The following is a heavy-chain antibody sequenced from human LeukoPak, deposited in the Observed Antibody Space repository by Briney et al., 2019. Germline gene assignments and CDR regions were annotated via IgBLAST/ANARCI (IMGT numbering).Heavy chain of an antibody. CDR2: INHSGST. CDR1: GGSFSGYY. J-gene: IGHJ6*03. Sequence: PSETLSLTCAVYGGSFSGYYWSWIRQPPGKGLEWIGEINHSGSTNYNPSLKSRVTISVDTSKNQFSLKLSSVTAADTAVYYCARSKVQECTNGVRYRKNYYYYMDVWGKGTTVTVSS. V-gene: IGHV4-34*01. D-gene: IGHD2-8*01. CDR3: ARSKVQECTNGVRYRKNYYYYMDV.